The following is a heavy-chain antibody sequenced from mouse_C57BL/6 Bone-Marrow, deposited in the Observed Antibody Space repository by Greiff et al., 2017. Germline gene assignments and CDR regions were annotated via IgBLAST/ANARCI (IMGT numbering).Heavy chain of an antibody. J-gene: IGHJ1*03. Sequence: QVQLQQPGTELVKPGASVKLSCKASGYTFTSYWMHWVKQRPGQGLEWIGNINPSNGGTDYNEKFKSKATLTVDKSSSTANMQLSRLTSEDSAVYSCTRSGDCYGSSPWYFDVWGTGTTVTVSS. CDR2: INPSNGGT. CDR3: TRSGDCYGSSPWYFDV. V-gene: IGHV1-53*01. CDR1: GYTFTSYW. D-gene: IGHD1-1*01.